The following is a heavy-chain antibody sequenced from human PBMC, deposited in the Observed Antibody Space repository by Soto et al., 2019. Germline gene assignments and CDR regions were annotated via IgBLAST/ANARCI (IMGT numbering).Heavy chain of an antibody. CDR2: IYWDDDK. V-gene: IGHV2-5*02. CDR3: AHTEVVGATFSY. J-gene: IGHJ4*02. Sequence: QITLKESGPTLVKPTQTLTLTCTFSGFSVSTSGLGVGWIRQPPGKALEWLALIYWDDDKRYSSFLKSRLTITKDTSKNQVVLTTTNMDPVDTGTYYCAHTEVVGATFSYWGQGTLVTVSS. CDR1: GFSVSTSGLG. D-gene: IGHD1-26*01.